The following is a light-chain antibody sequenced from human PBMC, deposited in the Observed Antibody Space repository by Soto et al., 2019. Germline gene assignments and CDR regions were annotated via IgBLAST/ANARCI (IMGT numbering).Light chain of an antibody. CDR1: QRVSSH. V-gene: IGKV3-11*01. Sequence: DIAITLSQVTLSVSPGDTATLSCRASQRVSSHLAWYQQKPGQAPRLLIYAASTRATGIPARFSGSGSGTDFTLTISSLEPEDFAVYYCQQCSEWPITFGQGARLEIK. CDR2: AAS. CDR3: QQCSEWPIT. J-gene: IGKJ5*01.